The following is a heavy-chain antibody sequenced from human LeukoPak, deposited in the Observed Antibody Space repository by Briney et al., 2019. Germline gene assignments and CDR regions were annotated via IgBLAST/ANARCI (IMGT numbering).Heavy chain of an antibody. D-gene: IGHD6-13*01. CDR3: ARDLFAAAAGTKD. J-gene: IGHJ4*02. CDR1: GFTFSSYA. V-gene: IGHV3-23*01. CDR2: ISGSGGST. Sequence: GGSLRLSCAASGFTFSSYAMSWVRQAPGKGLEWVSTISGSGGSTYYADSVKGRFTISRDNSKNTLYLQMNSLRAEDTAVYYCARDLFAAAAGTKDWGQGTLVTVSS.